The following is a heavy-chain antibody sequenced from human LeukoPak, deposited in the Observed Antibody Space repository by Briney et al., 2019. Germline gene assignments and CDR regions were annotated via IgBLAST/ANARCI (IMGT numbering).Heavy chain of an antibody. J-gene: IGHJ4*02. Sequence: GGSLRLSCAASGFTFSSYGMNWVRQAPGKGLEWMALISYDGSNKYYADSVKGRFTISRDNSKNTLYLQMNSLRAEDTAVYYCARGLGYSGYDTIDYWGQGTLVTVSS. D-gene: IGHD5-12*01. CDR1: GFTFSSYG. CDR3: ARGLGYSGYDTIDY. CDR2: ISYDGSNK. V-gene: IGHV3-30*03.